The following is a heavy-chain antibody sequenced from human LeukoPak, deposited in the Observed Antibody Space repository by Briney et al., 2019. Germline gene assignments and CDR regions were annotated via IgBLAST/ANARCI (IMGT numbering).Heavy chain of an antibody. CDR3: TTDFNPTHSSGWYMGY. CDR2: IKSKSDGGTT. D-gene: IGHD6-19*01. V-gene: IGHV3-15*01. J-gene: IGHJ4*02. CDR1: GFTFSNAW. Sequence: GGSLRLSCAPSGFTFSNAWMSWVRQAPGKGLEWVGRIKSKSDGGTTNYAAPVKGRFTISRDDSKKTLYLQMNSLKTEDTAVYYCTTDFNPTHSSGWYMGYWGQGTLVTVSS.